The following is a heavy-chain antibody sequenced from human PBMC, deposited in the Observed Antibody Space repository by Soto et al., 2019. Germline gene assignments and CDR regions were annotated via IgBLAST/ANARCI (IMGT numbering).Heavy chain of an antibody. Sequence: TGGSLRLSCAASGFTFSSYSMNWVRQAPGKGLEWVSYISSSSSTIYYADSVKGRFTISRDNAKNSLYLQMNSLRDEDTAVYYCARVGVLRFLEWFSRIDYYYGMDVWGQGTTVTVS. V-gene: IGHV3-48*02. D-gene: IGHD3-3*01. CDR2: ISSSSSTI. J-gene: IGHJ6*02. CDR1: GFTFSSYS. CDR3: ARVGVLRFLEWFSRIDYYYGMDV.